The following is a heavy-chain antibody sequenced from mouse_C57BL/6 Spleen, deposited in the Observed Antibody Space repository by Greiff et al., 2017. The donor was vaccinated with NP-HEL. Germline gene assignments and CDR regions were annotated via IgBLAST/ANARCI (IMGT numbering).Heavy chain of an antibody. CDR2: IWTGGGT. V-gene: IGHV2-9-1*01. CDR1: GFSLTSYA. D-gene: IGHD4-1*02. CDR3: ARNFNWDVWYFDY. J-gene: IGHJ2*01. Sequence: VKLLESGPGLVAPSQCLSITCTVSGFSLTSYAISWVRQPPGKGLEWLGVIWTGGGTNYNSALKSRLSISKDNSKSQVFLKMNSLQTDDTARYYCARNFNWDVWYFDYWGQGTTLTVSS.